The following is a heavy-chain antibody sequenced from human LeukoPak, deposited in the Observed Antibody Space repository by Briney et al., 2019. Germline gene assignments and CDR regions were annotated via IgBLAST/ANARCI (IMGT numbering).Heavy chain of an antibody. CDR1: GFTFRSYW. Sequence: GGSLRLSCAASGFTFRSYWMTWVRQAPGKGLEWVANIKQDGSEKYYVDSVKGRFTTSRDNAKSALYLQMDSLRAEDTALYFCTRTVGPTPFDYWGQGTLVAVSS. CDR3: TRTVGPTPFDY. J-gene: IGHJ4*02. D-gene: IGHD1-26*01. V-gene: IGHV3-7*01. CDR2: IKQDGSEK.